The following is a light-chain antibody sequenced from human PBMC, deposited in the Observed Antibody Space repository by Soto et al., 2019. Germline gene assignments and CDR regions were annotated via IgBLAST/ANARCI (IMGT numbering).Light chain of an antibody. CDR3: QQYNSYSPWT. Sequence: DIQMTQSPSTLSAFVGDRVTITCRAGQDINYWLAWYQQKPGKAPKLLIYKASTLETGVPPRFSGSGSGTEFTLTITSLQPDDFATYYCQQYNSYSPWTFGQGTKVAIK. J-gene: IGKJ1*01. CDR2: KAS. CDR1: QDINYW. V-gene: IGKV1-5*03.